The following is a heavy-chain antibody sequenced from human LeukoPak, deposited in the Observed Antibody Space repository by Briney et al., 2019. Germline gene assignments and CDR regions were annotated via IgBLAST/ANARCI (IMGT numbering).Heavy chain of an antibody. CDR1: GGSISSYY. CDR2: IYYSGST. V-gene: IGHV4-59*01. D-gene: IGHD6-6*01. J-gene: IGHJ4*02. Sequence: SETLSLTCTVSGGSISSYYWSWIRQPPGKGLEWIGYIYYSGSTNYNPSLKSRVTISVDTSKNQFSLKLSSVTAADTAVYYCAREGSSLEFDYWGQGTLVTVSS. CDR3: AREGSSLEFDY.